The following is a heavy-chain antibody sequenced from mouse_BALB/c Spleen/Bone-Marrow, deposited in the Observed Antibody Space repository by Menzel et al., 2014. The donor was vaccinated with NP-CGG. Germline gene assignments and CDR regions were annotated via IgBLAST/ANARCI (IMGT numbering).Heavy chain of an antibody. CDR2: IYPGDGDT. V-gene: IGHV1-80*01. Sequence: VMLVESGAELVRPGSSVKISCKASGYAFSSYWMNWVKQRPGQGLEWIGQIYPGDGDTNYNGKFKGKATLTADKSSSTAYMQLSSLTSEDSAVYFCARRGYYYGSSYVDYWGRGTTLTVSS. CDR1: GYAFSSYW. CDR3: ARRGYYYGSSYVDY. J-gene: IGHJ2*01. D-gene: IGHD1-1*01.